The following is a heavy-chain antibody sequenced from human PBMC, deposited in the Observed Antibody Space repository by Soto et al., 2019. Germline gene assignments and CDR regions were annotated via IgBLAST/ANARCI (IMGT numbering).Heavy chain of an antibody. J-gene: IGHJ4*02. CDR1: GFPFTSYG. CDR3: VGGQYYVDY. V-gene: IGHV3-30*03. Sequence: QVQLVESGGGVVQPGRSLRLSCAASGFPFTSYGMHWVREGPDKGLEWVAIISYDGSDKYYADCVKGRFTISRDNSKNTLYLQMNSLRPEDTALYYCVGGQYYVDYRGQGTLVIVSS. D-gene: IGHD3-10*01. CDR2: ISYDGSDK.